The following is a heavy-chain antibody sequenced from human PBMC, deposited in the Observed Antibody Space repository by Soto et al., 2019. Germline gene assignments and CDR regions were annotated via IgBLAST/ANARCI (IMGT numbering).Heavy chain of an antibody. CDR3: TRPWESYGLYCYCFGMDV. Sequence: GGALRLSGTASGFTVGAYAISRVSQAPGTGQDPVGVIRRKAYGVRTEYAASVKGRFTIARDDPKSIAYLQMVSLKTEDAAVYYWTRPWESYGLYCYCFGMDVWGRGTTVTVSS. CDR1: GFTVGAYA. CDR2: IRRKAYGVRT. D-gene: IGHD5-18*01. V-gene: IGHV3-49*04. J-gene: IGHJ6*02.